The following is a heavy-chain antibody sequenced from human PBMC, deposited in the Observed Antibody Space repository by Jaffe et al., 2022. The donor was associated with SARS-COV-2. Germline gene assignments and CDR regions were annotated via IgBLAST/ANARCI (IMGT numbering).Heavy chain of an antibody. CDR1: GFTFNSHW. J-gene: IGHJ6*02. V-gene: IGHV3-74*01. Sequence: EVQLVESGGGLVQPGGSLRLSCAASGFTFNSHWMHWVRQAPGKGLVWVSRIHGDGSTTNYADSVKGRFTISRDNAKNTVILQMNSLRAEDTAVYYCARDGLNHGGLDVWGQGTTVTVSS. CDR3: ARDGLNHGGLDV. CDR2: IHGDGSTT.